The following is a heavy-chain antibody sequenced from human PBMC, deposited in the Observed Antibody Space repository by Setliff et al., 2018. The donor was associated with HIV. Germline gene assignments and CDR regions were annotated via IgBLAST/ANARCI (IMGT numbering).Heavy chain of an antibody. CDR3: ATGPPYCSGGSCYSSIHH. CDR2: IIAILGIP. CDR1: RGTFTSYA. D-gene: IGHD2-15*01. J-gene: IGHJ1*01. V-gene: IGHV1-69*10. Sequence: SVKVSCKASRGTFTSYAFSWVRQAPGQGLEWMGGIIAILGIPSYAQKFQGRVTITADKSTNTAYMELKSLRSEDTALYYCATGPPYCSGGSCYSSIHHWGQGTLVTVSS.